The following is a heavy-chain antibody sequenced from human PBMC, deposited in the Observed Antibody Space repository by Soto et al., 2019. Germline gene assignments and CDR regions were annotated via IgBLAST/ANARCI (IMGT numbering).Heavy chain of an antibody. CDR3: ARRFYYDSSGYYPLFDY. V-gene: IGHV4-59*01. Sequence: WETLSLTCTVSGCSISRYYWSWILQPPGKGLEWIGYIYYSGSTNYNPSLKSRVTISVDTSKNQFSLKLSSVTAADTAVYYCARRFYYDSSGYYPLFDYWGQGTMVTVSS. CDR1: GCSISRYY. J-gene: IGHJ4*02. D-gene: IGHD3-22*01. CDR2: IYYSGST.